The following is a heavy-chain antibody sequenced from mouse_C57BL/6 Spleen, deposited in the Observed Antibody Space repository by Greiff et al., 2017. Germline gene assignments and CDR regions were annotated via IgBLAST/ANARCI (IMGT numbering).Heavy chain of an antibody. CDR3: ARLSSGYFDY. Sequence: EVQGVESGGGLVKPGGSLKLSCAASGFTFSDSGMHWVRQAPEKGLEWVAYISSGSSTIYYADTVKGRFTISRDNAKNTLFLQMTSLRSEDTAMYYCARLSSGYFDYWGQGTTLTVSS. D-gene: IGHD3-2*02. J-gene: IGHJ2*01. CDR2: ISSGSSTI. CDR1: GFTFSDSG. V-gene: IGHV5-17*01.